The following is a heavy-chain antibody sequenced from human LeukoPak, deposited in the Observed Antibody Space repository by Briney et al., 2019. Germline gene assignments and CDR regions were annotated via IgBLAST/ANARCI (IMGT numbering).Heavy chain of an antibody. D-gene: IGHD6-13*01. CDR1: GGSISSSSYY. Sequence: PSETLSLTCNVSGGSISSSSYYWGWIRQPPGKGLEWIGSIYYSGSTYYNPSLKSRVTISVDTSKNQFSLKLSSVTAADTAVYYCARQAGQQLAQFDYWGQGTLVTVSS. CDR3: ARQAGQQLAQFDY. J-gene: IGHJ4*02. V-gene: IGHV4-39*01. CDR2: IYYSGST.